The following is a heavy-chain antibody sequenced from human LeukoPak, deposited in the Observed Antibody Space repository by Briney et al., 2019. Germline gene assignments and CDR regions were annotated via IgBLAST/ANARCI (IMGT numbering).Heavy chain of an antibody. CDR3: ATYYLDTSARD. CDR1: GYTFTGYY. J-gene: IGHJ4*02. CDR2: INPNSGGT. V-gene: IGHV1-2*02. D-gene: IGHD3-22*01. Sequence: VASVKVSCRASGYTFTGYYMFWVRQAPGQGLEWMGWINPNSGGTNYAQKFQGRVTLTRDTSISTAYMELSRLRSDDTAVYYCATYYLDTSARDWGQGTLVTVSS.